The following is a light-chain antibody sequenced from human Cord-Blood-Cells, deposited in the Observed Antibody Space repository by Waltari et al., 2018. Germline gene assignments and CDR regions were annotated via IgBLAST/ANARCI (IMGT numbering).Light chain of an antibody. CDR1: SRDVGSYNL. Sequence: QAALTPPASVSGSPGQSITISCTGTSRDVGSYNLVSWYQPHTVKAHKLMICEVSKRPSGASERFSGSKAGNTSSLTISGLQAEDEADYYCCSYAGRSTYVFGTGTKVTVL. V-gene: IGLV2-23*02. CDR3: CSYAGRSTYV. J-gene: IGLJ1*01. CDR2: EVS.